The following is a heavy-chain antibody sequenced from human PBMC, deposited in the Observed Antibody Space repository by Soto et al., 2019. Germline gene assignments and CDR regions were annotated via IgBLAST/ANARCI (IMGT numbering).Heavy chain of an antibody. J-gene: IGHJ4*02. CDR3: SRARSGGPGDY. D-gene: IGHD3-16*01. CDR1: GFTFSSYG. Sequence: QVQLVESGGGVVQPGRSLRLSCAASGFTFSSYGMHWVRQAPGKGLEWVAVIWDDGSNRYYADSVKGRFTISRDNSENTLYLQMTSMRAEDTAVYYCSRARSGGPGDYWGQGTLVPVSS. CDR2: IWDDGSNR. V-gene: IGHV3-33*01.